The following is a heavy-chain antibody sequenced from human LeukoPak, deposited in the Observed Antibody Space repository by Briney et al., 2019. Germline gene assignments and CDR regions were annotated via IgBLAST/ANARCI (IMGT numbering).Heavy chain of an antibody. V-gene: IGHV4-30-4*08. CDR3: ARLGSGSYHFDY. D-gene: IGHD1-26*01. CDR2: IYYSGNT. CDR1: GGSIRSGDYY. J-gene: IGHJ4*02. Sequence: SQTLSLTCTVSGGSIRSGDYYWSWIRQPPGKGLEWIGYIYYSGNTYYNPSLKSRVTISVDTSKKQFSLKLSSVTAADTAVYYCARLGSGSYHFDYWGQGTLVTVSS.